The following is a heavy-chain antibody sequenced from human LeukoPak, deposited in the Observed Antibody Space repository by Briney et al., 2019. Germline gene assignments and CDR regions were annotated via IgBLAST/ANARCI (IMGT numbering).Heavy chain of an antibody. CDR3: ARLALAATFDP. V-gene: IGHV4-39*01. CDR2: IYYSGST. Sequence: SETLSLTCTVSGDSISSSSSYWGWIRQPPGEGLEWIGSIYYSGSTYYNTSFKSRVTISVDTSKNQFSLELSSVTAADTAVYYCARLALAATFDPWGQGTLVTVSS. CDR1: GDSISSSSSY. J-gene: IGHJ5*02. D-gene: IGHD2-15*01.